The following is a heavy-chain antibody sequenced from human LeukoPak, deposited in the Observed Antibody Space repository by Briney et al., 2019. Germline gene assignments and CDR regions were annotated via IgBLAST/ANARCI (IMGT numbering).Heavy chain of an antibody. V-gene: IGHV1-69*02. J-gene: IGHJ6*02. D-gene: IGHD3-16*01. Sequence: ASVEVSCKVSGGTFSKNSISWVRQAPGQGLEWMGRTIPIVGVEHYAQKFQGRVTITADMSTSTAYMDLSSLRSDDTAVYYCARVKAVGVPVAIDAYFDYGMDVWGQGTTVIVSS. CDR1: GGTFSKNS. CDR2: TIPIVGVE. CDR3: ARVKAVGVPVAIDAYFDYGMDV.